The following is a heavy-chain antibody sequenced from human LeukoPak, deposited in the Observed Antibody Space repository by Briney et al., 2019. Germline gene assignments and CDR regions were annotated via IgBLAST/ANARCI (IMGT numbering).Heavy chain of an antibody. D-gene: IGHD3-9*01. V-gene: IGHV3-21*01. CDR2: ISSSSSYI. J-gene: IGHJ6*04. CDR1: GFTFSSYS. CDR3: AGLVIRTYYYYGMDV. Sequence: GGSLRLSCAASGFTFSSYSMNWVRQAPGKGLEGVSSISSSSSYIYYADSVKGRFTISRDNAKNSLYPQMNSLRAEDTAVYYCAGLVIRTYYYYGMDVWGKGTTVTVSS.